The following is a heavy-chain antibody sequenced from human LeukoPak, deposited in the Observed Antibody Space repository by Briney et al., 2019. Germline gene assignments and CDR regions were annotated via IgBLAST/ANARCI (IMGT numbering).Heavy chain of an antibody. V-gene: IGHV4-61*02. Sequence: PSETLSLTCTVSGGSISSGSYYWSWIRQPAGKGLEWIGRIYTGGSTNYNPSLKSRVTISVDTSKNQFSLELRSVTAADTAVYYCARETGGYYDSSGYSYNFDYWGQGTLVTVSS. CDR1: GGSISSGSYY. D-gene: IGHD3-22*01. CDR3: ARETGGYYDSSGYSYNFDY. CDR2: IYTGGST. J-gene: IGHJ4*02.